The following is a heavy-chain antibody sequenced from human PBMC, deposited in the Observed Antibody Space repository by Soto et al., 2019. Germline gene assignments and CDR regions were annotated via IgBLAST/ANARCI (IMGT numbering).Heavy chain of an antibody. CDR3: ARRKERSGPYYLDL. V-gene: IGHV1-8*01. J-gene: IGHJ4*02. CDR1: GFTFITYD. Sequence: ASVKVSCKASGFTFITYDFSCVRQASGQGLEWMGWMDPNNGNAGFAQKFRGRINMTRNTSISTAYLELSSLRSDDSAVYFCARRKERSGPYYLDLWGQGTQVTVSS. D-gene: IGHD6-25*01. CDR2: MDPNNGNA.